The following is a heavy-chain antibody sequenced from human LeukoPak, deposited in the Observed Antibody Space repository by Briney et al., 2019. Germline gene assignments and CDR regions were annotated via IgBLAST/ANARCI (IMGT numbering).Heavy chain of an antibody. J-gene: IGHJ6*03. D-gene: IGHD2-2*01. Sequence: GGSLRLSCAASGFTFSSYAMSWVRQAPGKGLEWVSAISGSGGSTYYADSVKGRFTISRDNSKNTLYLQMNSLRAEDTAVYYCAKRPGYCSSTSCLYYYFMDVWGKGTTVTVSS. V-gene: IGHV3-23*01. CDR2: ISGSGGST. CDR3: AKRPGYCSSTSCLYYYFMDV. CDR1: GFTFSSYA.